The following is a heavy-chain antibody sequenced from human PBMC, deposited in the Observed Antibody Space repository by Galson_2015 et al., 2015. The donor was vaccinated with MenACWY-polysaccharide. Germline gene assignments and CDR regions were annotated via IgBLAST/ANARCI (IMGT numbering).Heavy chain of an antibody. CDR3: ARAYCDRTTCYGMDV. J-gene: IGHJ6*02. Sequence: SLRLSCAASGFSFSTCGMHWIRQTPGKGLEWVAVISYDGSNKYFADSVMGRFTISRDNSRNTLYLQMNSLTLEDTAVYYCARAYCDRTTCYGMDVWGQGTTVTVSS. V-gene: IGHV3-30*19. CDR2: ISYDGSNK. CDR1: GFSFSTCG. D-gene: IGHD2-2*01.